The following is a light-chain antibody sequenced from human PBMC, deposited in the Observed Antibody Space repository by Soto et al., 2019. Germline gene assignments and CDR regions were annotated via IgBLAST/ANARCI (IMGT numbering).Light chain of an antibody. V-gene: IGLV2-14*01. J-gene: IGLJ1*01. CDR3: SSYRSSTTFV. CDR1: SSDVGAYNY. Sequence: QSALTPPASVSGSPGQSITISCTGTSSDVGAYNYVSWYQQFPGKAPQVIIFEVRKRPSGVSNRFSGSKSGDTASLTISGLQAEDEADYYCSSYRSSTTFVFGTGTKLTVL. CDR2: EVR.